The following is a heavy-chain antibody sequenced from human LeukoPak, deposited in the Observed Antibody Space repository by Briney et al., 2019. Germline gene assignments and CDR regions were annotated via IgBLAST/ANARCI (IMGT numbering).Heavy chain of an antibody. CDR1: GGSISSYY. Sequence: SETLSLTCTVSGGSISSYYWSWIRQPAGKGLEWIGRIYTSGSTNYNPSLKSRVTMSVDTSKNQFSLKLSSVTAADTAVYYCARGYYGSGTPRYYYYYGMDVWGQGTTVTVSS. V-gene: IGHV4-4*07. D-gene: IGHD3-10*01. CDR3: ARGYYGSGTPRYYYYYGMDV. CDR2: IYTSGST. J-gene: IGHJ6*02.